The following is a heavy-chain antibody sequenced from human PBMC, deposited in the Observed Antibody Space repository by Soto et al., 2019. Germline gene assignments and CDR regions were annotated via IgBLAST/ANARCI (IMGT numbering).Heavy chain of an antibody. CDR1: GFTFSSNG. Sequence: QVQLVESGGGVVQPGRSLRLTCAASGFTFSSNGMHWVRQAPGKGLEWVALVSYDGSKTYYADSVRGRFTISRDNSENMLYLQMNSLRAEDTAVYYCARWVGGSMYDNSGKYDSWGQGTLVTVSS. CDR2: VSYDGSKT. D-gene: IGHD3-22*01. J-gene: IGHJ5*01. CDR3: ARWVGGSMYDNSGKYDS. V-gene: IGHV3-30*03.